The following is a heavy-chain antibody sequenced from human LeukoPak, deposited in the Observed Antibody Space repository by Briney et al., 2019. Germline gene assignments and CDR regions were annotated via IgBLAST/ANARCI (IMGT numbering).Heavy chain of an antibody. CDR3: IRDFRSADL. Sequence: GGSLRLSCVASVFTFSNYRMRWVRQPRWKGLVWVSRIYVDGRTTNYADSVKGRFTISRDNAKNTVYLEMSSLSVEDTATYYCIRDFRSADLWGQGTLVTVTS. CDR1: VFTFSNYR. V-gene: IGHV3-74*01. CDR2: IYVDGRTT. J-gene: IGHJ5*02.